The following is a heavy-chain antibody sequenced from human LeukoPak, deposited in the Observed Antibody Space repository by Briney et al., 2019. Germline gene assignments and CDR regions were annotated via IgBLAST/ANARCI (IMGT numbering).Heavy chain of an antibody. J-gene: IGHJ6*03. Sequence: PSETLSLTCAVYGGSFSGYYWSWIRQPPGKGLEWIGEINHSGSTNYNPSLKSRVTISVDTSKNQFSLKLSSVTAADTAVYYCARGRTVTTSYYYYYMDVWGKGTTVTVSS. CDR3: ARGRTVTTSYYYYYMDV. D-gene: IGHD4-17*01. V-gene: IGHV4-34*01. CDR1: GGSFSGYY. CDR2: INHSGST.